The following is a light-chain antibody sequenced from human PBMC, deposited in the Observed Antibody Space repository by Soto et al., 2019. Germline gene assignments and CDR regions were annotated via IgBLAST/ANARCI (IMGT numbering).Light chain of an antibody. J-gene: IGKJ1*01. CDR3: QQYDRASWT. CDR1: QSISSW. CDR2: RAS. Sequence: DIQMTQSPSTLSASVGDRVIITCRASQSISSWLAWYQQKPGKAPDLLIYRASTLKTGIPSRFGGSEAGTQFTLTISSLQPDDFATYYCQQYDRASWTFGPGTKVEIK. V-gene: IGKV1-5*03.